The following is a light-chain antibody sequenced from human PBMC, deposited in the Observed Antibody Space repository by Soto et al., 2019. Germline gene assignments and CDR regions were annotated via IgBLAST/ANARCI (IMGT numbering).Light chain of an antibody. J-gene: IGLJ3*02. CDR1: SSDVGDNNY. CDR3: SSYRSSTTGV. CDR2: DVT. V-gene: IGLV2-14*01. Sequence: QSVLTQPASVSGSPGQSITISCTGTSSDVGDNNYVSWYQQHPGKAPKLMIYDVTNRPSGVSNRFSGSKSGNTASLTISGLQAEDEADYYCSSYRSSTTGVFGGGTKLTVL.